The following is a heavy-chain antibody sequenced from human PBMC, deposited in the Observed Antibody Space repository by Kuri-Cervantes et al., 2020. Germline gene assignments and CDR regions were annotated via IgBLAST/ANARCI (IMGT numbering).Heavy chain of an antibody. CDR3: ARAEWEFDNTAMVPGAFDI. J-gene: IGHJ3*02. Sequence: SVKVSCKASGGTLSSYAISWVRQAPGQGLEWMGGIIPIFGTANYAQKFQGRVTITADESTSTAYMELSSLRSEDTAVYYCARAEWEFDNTAMVPGAFDIWGQGTMVTVSS. D-gene: IGHD5-18*01. V-gene: IGHV1-69*13. CDR2: IIPIFGTA. CDR1: GGTLSSYA.